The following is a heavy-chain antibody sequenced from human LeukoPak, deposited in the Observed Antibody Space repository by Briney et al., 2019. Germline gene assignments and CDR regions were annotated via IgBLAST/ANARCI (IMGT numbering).Heavy chain of an antibody. J-gene: IGHJ4*02. CDR2: INHSGST. Sequence: SETLSLTCAVYGGSFSGYYWSWIRQPPGKGLEGIGDINHSGSTNYNPSLKSRVTISVDTSKNQFSLKLSSVTAADTAVYYCARVGGGSYYAGRWVFDYWGQGTLVTVSS. D-gene: IGHD1-26*01. CDR1: GGSFSGYY. V-gene: IGHV4-34*01. CDR3: ARVGGGSYYAGRWVFDY.